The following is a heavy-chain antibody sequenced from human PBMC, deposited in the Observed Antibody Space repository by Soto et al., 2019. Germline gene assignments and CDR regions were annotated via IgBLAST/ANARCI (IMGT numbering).Heavy chain of an antibody. Sequence: SETLSLTCAVYGGSFSGYYWSWIRQPPGKGLEWIGEINHSGSTNYNPSLKSRVTKSVDTSKNQFSLKLSSVTAADTAVYYCARGQGGIGATINLDYWGQGTLVTVSS. V-gene: IGHV4-34*01. CDR3: ARGQGGIGATINLDY. CDR2: INHSGST. D-gene: IGHD5-12*01. CDR1: GGSFSGYY. J-gene: IGHJ4*02.